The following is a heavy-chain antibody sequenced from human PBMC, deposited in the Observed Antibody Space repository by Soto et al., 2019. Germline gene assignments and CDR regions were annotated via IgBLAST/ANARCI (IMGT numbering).Heavy chain of an antibody. Sequence: ASVKVSCKASGYTFTSYYMHWVRQAPGQGLEWMGIINPSGGSTSYAQKFQGRVTMTRDTSTSTVYMELSSLRSEDTAVYYCAREQDIVVVPAAVSAFDIWGQGTMVTVSS. V-gene: IGHV1-46*03. D-gene: IGHD2-2*01. J-gene: IGHJ3*02. CDR1: GYTFTSYY. CDR2: INPSGGST. CDR3: AREQDIVVVPAAVSAFDI.